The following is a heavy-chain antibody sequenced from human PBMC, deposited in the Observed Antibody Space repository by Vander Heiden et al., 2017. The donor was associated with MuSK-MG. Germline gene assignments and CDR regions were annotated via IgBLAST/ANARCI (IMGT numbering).Heavy chain of an antibody. J-gene: IGHJ3*02. CDR3: ARSWAEWSDAFDI. D-gene: IGHD3-3*01. CDR2: IYYSGST. CDR1: GGSISSSSYY. Sequence: QLQVQESGPGLVKPSETLSLTCTVSGGSISSSSYYWGWIRQPPGKGLEWIGSIYYSGSTYYNPSLKSRVTISVDTSKNQFPLKLSSVTAADTAVYYCARSWAEWSDAFDIWGQGTMVTVSS. V-gene: IGHV4-39*01.